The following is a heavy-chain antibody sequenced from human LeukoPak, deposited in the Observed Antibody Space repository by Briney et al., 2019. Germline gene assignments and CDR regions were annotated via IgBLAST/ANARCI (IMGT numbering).Heavy chain of an antibody. Sequence: SETLSLTCAVYGGSFSGYYWSWIRQPPGKGLEWIGEINHSGSTNYNPSLKSRVTISVDTSKNQFSLKLSSVTAADTAVYYCARGGIAARHYYYYYGMDVWGQGTTVTASS. J-gene: IGHJ6*02. V-gene: IGHV4-34*01. CDR2: INHSGST. D-gene: IGHD6-6*01. CDR3: ARGGIAARHYYYYYGMDV. CDR1: GGSFSGYY.